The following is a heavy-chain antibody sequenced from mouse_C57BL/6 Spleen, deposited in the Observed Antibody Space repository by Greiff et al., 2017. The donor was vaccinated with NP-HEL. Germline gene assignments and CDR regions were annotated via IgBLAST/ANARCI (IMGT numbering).Heavy chain of an antibody. J-gene: IGHJ2*01. CDR3: AREITTDYFDY. D-gene: IGHD1-1*01. CDR1: GYTFTSYW. V-gene: IGHV1-69*01. CDR2: IDPSDSYT. Sequence: QVQLQQPGAELVMPGASVKLSCKASGYTFTSYWMHWVKQRPGQGLEWIGEIDPSDSYTNYNQKFKGKSTLTVDKSSSTAYMQLSSLTSEDSAVYYCAREITTDYFDYWGQGTTLTVSS.